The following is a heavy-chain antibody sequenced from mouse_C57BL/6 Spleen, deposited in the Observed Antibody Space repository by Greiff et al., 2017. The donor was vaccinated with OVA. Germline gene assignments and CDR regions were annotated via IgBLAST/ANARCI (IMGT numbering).Heavy chain of an antibody. CDR1: GFTFSDFY. V-gene: IGHV7-1*01. D-gene: IGHD1-1*02. J-gene: IGHJ1*03. Sequence: EVQRVESGGGLVQSGRSLRLSCATSGFTFSDFYMEWVRQAPGKGLEWIAASRNKANDYTTEDSASVKGRFIVSRDTSQSILYLQMNALRAEDTAIYYCARDGVGGWYFDVWGTGTTVTVSS. CDR3: ARDGVGGWYFDV. CDR2: SRNKANDYTT.